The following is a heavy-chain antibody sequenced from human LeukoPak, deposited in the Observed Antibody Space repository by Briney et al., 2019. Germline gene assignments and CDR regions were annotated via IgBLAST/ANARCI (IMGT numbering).Heavy chain of an antibody. CDR1: GFTFSNYW. Sequence: GGSLRLSCAASGFTFSNYWMHWVRQVPGKGLVWVSRINDDGSGTFYADSVKGRFTISRDNAKNSLYLEMNSLRAEDTAVYYCARTYYDFWSGYYSHEGNPFDYWGQGTLVTVSS. CDR2: INDDGSGT. D-gene: IGHD3-3*01. J-gene: IGHJ4*02. V-gene: IGHV3-74*01. CDR3: ARTYYDFWSGYYSHEGNPFDY.